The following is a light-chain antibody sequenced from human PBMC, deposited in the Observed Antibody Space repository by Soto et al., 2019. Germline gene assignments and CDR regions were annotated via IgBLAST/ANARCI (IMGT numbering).Light chain of an antibody. CDR2: EVS. J-gene: IGKJ1*01. Sequence: DILLTQSPSTLSASVGDRVTISCRASQSINKWLAWYQHKPGKAPNLLIYEVSTLHSGVPSRFSGSGSGTEFTLTISSLHPDDFATYYCQQYNSYPRTFGQGTKVDIK. CDR1: QSINKW. V-gene: IGKV1-5*03. CDR3: QQYNSYPRT.